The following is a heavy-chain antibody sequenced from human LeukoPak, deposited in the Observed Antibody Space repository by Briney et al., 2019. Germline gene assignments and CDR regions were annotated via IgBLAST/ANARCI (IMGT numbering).Heavy chain of an antibody. CDR1: EFSFSSFW. V-gene: IGHV3-7*04. Sequence: GGSLRLSCAASEFSFSSFWMGRVRQVSGKRPEWVANINEDGSKKQYVESLKGRFPIARDNAKNSLYLQMNNLRVEDTGVYYCARSIGGYDVMDVWGLGTTVTVSS. CDR2: INEDGSKK. J-gene: IGHJ6*02. D-gene: IGHD2-15*01. CDR3: ARSIGGYDVMDV.